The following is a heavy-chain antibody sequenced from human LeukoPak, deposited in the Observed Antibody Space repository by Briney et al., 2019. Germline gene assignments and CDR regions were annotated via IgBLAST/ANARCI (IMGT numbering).Heavy chain of an antibody. J-gene: IGHJ6*02. CDR1: GGTFSSYA. CDR2: IIPIFGTA. CDR3: ARDWSGYYSYYYGMDV. Sequence: GASVKVSCKASGGTFSSYAISWVRQAPGQGLEWMGGIIPIFGTANYAQKFQGRVTITADESTSTAYMELSSLRSEDTAVYYCARDWSGYYSYYYGMDVWGQGTTVTVSS. V-gene: IGHV1-69*13. D-gene: IGHD3-3*01.